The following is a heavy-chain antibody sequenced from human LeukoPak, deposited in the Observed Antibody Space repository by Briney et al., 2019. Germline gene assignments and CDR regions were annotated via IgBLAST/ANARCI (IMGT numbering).Heavy chain of an antibody. Sequence: AGGSLRLSCAASGFTFSSYGMHWVRQAPGKGLEWVAVIWYDGSNKYYADSVKGRFTISRDTSKNTLYLQMNSLRAEDTAVYYCARDLYCSSTSCYDVFDYWGQGTLVTVSS. V-gene: IGHV3-33*01. CDR2: IWYDGSNK. CDR3: ARDLYCSSTSCYDVFDY. CDR1: GFTFSSYG. J-gene: IGHJ4*02. D-gene: IGHD2-2*01.